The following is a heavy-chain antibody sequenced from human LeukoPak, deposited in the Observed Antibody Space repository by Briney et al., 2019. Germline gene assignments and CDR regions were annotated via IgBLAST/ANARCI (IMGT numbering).Heavy chain of an antibody. CDR2: ISSSSYI. V-gene: IGHV3-21*01. CDR3: ARDLLTIFGVVIPDAFDI. D-gene: IGHD3-3*01. Sequence: GGSLRLSCAASGFTFSSYAMSWVRQAPGKGLEWVSSISSSSYIYYADSVKGRFTISRDNAKNSLYLQMNSLRAEDTAVYYCARDLLTIFGVVIPDAFDIWGQGTMVTVSS. J-gene: IGHJ3*02. CDR1: GFTFSSYA.